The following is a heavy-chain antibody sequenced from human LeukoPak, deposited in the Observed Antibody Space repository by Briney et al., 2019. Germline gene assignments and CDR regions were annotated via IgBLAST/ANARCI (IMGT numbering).Heavy chain of an antibody. Sequence: SETLSLTCTVSGGSISSSSYYWGWIRQPPGKGLEWIGSIYYSGSTYYNPSLKSRVTISVETSKNQFSLKLSSVTAADTAVYYCARLRLIAVAGTNFDYWGQGTLVTVSS. V-gene: IGHV4-39*01. J-gene: IGHJ4*02. D-gene: IGHD6-19*01. CDR2: IYYSGST. CDR3: ARLRLIAVAGTNFDY. CDR1: GGSISSSSYY.